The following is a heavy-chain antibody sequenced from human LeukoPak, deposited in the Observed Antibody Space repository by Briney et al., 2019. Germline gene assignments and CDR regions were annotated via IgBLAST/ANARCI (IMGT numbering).Heavy chain of an antibody. CDR1: GGSISSYY. J-gene: IGHJ6*03. D-gene: IGHD3-10*01. Sequence: PSETLSLTCTVSGGSISSYYWSWIRQPPGKGLEWIGCIYYSGYTNYKSSLKSRVTISVDTSKNQFSLKLSAVAAADTAVYYCASVRRGFGESSKYYSYYYMDVWGIGTTVTISS. V-gene: IGHV4-59*08. CDR2: IYYSGYT. CDR3: ASVRRGFGESSKYYSYYYMDV.